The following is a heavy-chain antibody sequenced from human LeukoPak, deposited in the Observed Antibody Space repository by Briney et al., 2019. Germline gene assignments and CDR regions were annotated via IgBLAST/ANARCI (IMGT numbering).Heavy chain of an antibody. Sequence: GGSLRLSCAASGFTFDDYAMHWVRQAPGKGLEWVSGISWNSGSIGYADSVKGRFTISRDNAKNSLYLQMNSLRAEDMALYYCAKDVHCSSTSCPNYYYYYGMDVWGQGTTVTVSS. CDR3: AKDVHCSSTSCPNYYYYYGMDV. CDR2: ISWNSGSI. V-gene: IGHV3-9*03. D-gene: IGHD2-2*01. J-gene: IGHJ6*02. CDR1: GFTFDDYA.